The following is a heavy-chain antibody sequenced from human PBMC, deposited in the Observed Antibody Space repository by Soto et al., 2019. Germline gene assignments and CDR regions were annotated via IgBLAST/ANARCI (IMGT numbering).Heavy chain of an antibody. Sequence: SETLSLTCTVSGGSISSSSYYWGWIRQPPGKGLEWIGSIYYSGSTYYNPSLKSRVTISVDTSKNQFSLKLSSVTAADTAVYYCARRDFWTHTGGGDAFDIWGQGTMVT. D-gene: IGHD3-3*01. V-gene: IGHV4-39*01. J-gene: IGHJ3*02. CDR3: ARRDFWTHTGGGDAFDI. CDR1: GGSISSSSYY. CDR2: IYYSGST.